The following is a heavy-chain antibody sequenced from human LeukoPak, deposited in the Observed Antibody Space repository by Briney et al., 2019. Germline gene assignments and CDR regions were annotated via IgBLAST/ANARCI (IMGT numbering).Heavy chain of an antibody. J-gene: IGHJ3*02. CDR1: GGTFSSYA. Sequence: ASVKVSCKASGGTFSSYAISWVRQAPGQELEWMGRIIPNNGGVSYAQKFQGRVTMTRDTSISTVYMELSSLISDDTAIYYCARGPVGPANAFDIWGRGTMVTVSS. V-gene: IGHV1-2*06. CDR2: IIPNNGGV. CDR3: ARGPVGPANAFDI. D-gene: IGHD1-26*01.